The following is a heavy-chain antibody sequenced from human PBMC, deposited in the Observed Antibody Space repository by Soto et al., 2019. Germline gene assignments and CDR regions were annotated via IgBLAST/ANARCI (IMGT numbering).Heavy chain of an antibody. CDR1: GYIFTNHA. CDR3: ARNILGGTTDY. D-gene: IGHD1-7*01. CDR2: INAGKGDT. Sequence: QVQLVQSGAEEKKPGASVKVSCKASGYIFTNHAIHWVRQAPGQGLEWMGWINAGKGDTKHPQRFQGRVIITRDTSASTAYMELSSLRSEDTAVYYCARNILGGTTDYWGPGTLVTVSS. J-gene: IGHJ4*02. V-gene: IGHV1-3*05.